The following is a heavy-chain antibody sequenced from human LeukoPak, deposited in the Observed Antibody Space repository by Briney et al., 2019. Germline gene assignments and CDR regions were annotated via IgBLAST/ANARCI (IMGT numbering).Heavy chain of an antibody. CDR3: ARDGVPAAADY. Sequence: PGGSQTLSCAVSGFTFSNYWMRWVRQAPGKGLVWVSHIKSDGTSTNYADSVKGRFTISRDNAKNTLFLQLNSLRAEDTAVYYCARDGVPAAADYWGQGILGSVSS. J-gene: IGHJ4*02. D-gene: IGHD2-2*01. V-gene: IGHV3-74*01. CDR2: IKSDGTST. CDR1: GFTFSNYW.